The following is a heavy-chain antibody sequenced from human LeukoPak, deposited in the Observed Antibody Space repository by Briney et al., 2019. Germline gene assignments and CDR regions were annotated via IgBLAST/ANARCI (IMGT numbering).Heavy chain of an antibody. D-gene: IGHD3-16*02. CDR2: INPNSGGT. Sequence: ASVKVSCKASGYTFTGYYMHWVRQAPGQGLEWMGWINPNSGGTNYAQKFQGRVTMTRDTSTSTAYMELSRLRSDDTAVYYCARAPNSLFPLTFDIWGQGTMVTVSS. V-gene: IGHV1-2*02. CDR3: ARAPNSLFPLTFDI. CDR1: GYTFTGYY. J-gene: IGHJ3*02.